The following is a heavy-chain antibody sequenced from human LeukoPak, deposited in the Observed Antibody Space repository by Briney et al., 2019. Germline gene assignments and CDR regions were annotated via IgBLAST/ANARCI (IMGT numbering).Heavy chain of an antibody. D-gene: IGHD3-10*01. CDR3: ARTWFRDCDYYYGMDV. V-gene: IGHV4-59*01. CDR2: IYYSGST. Sequence: SETLSLTCTVSGGSISSYYWNWIRHPPRKGLELIGYIYYSGSTNYNPSLKGRVPISVAAYTPQFSLKLSLVTAAATAVYYCARTWFRDCDYYYGMDVWGKGTTVT. CDR1: GGSISSYY. J-gene: IGHJ6*04.